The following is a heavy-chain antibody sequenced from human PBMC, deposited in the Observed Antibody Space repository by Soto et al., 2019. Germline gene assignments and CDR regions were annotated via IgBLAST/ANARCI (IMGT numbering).Heavy chain of an antibody. J-gene: IGHJ6*02. Sequence: XETLSLTCAVDGWSFSGYYWSWIRQPPGKGLEWIGEINHSGSTNYNPSLKSRVTISVDTSKNQFSLKLSSVTAADTAVYYCARGDLGDYYYYGMDVWGQGTTVTVSS. CDR3: ARGDLGDYYYYGMDV. V-gene: IGHV4-34*01. CDR2: INHSGST. CDR1: GWSFSGYY.